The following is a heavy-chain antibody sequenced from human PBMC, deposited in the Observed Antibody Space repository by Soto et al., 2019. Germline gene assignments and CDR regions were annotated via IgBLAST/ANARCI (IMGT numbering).Heavy chain of an antibody. Sequence: QVQLVQSGAEVKKPGASVKVSCKASGYTFTSYDINWVRQATGQGLEWMGWMNPTSGNTGYAQKFQGRVTMTRNTSRSTAYMELSSLRSEDTAVYYCARWPDGYYYYGMDVWGQGTTVTVSS. V-gene: IGHV1-8*01. CDR3: ARWPDGYYYYGMDV. CDR1: GYTFTSYD. J-gene: IGHJ6*02. CDR2: MNPTSGNT.